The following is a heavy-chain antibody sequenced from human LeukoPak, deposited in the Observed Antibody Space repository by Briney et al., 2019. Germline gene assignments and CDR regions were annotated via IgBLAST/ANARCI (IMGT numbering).Heavy chain of an antibody. CDR2: IRSKAYGGTT. Sequence: GGSLRLSCTASGFTFGDYAMSWFRQAPGKGLEWVGFIRSKAYGGTTEYAASVKGRFTISRDDSKSIAYLQMNSLKTEDTAVYYCTRGYDYGDYGFDYWGQGTLVTVSS. CDR3: TRGYDYGDYGFDY. CDR1: GFTFGDYA. V-gene: IGHV3-49*03. J-gene: IGHJ4*02. D-gene: IGHD4-17*01.